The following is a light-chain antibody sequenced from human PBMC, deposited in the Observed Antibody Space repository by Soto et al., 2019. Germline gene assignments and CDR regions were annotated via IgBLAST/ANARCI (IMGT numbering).Light chain of an antibody. CDR2: DSS. CDR3: QQYGTSPIT. Sequence: EIVLTQSPATLSVPPGERATLSCWASQSVSSSSLAWYQQKPGLAPRLLIYDSSSRATGISGRFSGGGSGTDFTLTINRLEPEDFAVYYCQQYGTSPITFGQGTRL. CDR1: QSVSSSS. V-gene: IGKV3D-20*01. J-gene: IGKJ5*01.